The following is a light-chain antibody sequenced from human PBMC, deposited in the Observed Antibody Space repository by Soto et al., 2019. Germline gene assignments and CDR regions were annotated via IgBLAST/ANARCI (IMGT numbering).Light chain of an antibody. CDR3: QQYSRWPRET. J-gene: IGKJ3*01. CDR2: EAS. Sequence: PGDRVTLSCRASQSVSSYLTWYQQKPGQAPRLLIYEASKRATGIPARFSGSGSGTEFTLTISSLETEDFAVYFCQQYSRWPRETFGPGTKVDIK. V-gene: IGKV3-11*01. CDR1: QSVSSY.